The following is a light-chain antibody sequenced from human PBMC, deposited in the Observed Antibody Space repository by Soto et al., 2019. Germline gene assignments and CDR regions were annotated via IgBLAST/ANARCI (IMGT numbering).Light chain of an antibody. CDR3: QQYHNRTET. CDR2: GAS. J-gene: IGKJ1*01. Sequence: EIVMTQSPATLSVSAGERATVPYRASQSVSNNLAWYQQKPGQAPRLLIYGASTRATGIPASFSGSGSGTEFTLTVSSLQSEDFAVYYCQQYHNRTETFGQGTKVDIK. V-gene: IGKV3-15*01. CDR1: QSVSNN.